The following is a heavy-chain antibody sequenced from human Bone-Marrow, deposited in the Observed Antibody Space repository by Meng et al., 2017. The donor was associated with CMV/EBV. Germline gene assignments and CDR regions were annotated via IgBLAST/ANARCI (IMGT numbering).Heavy chain of an antibody. CDR1: GFTFSSYA. V-gene: IGHV3-30-3*01. CDR2: ISYDGSNK. D-gene: IGHD2-21*02. Sequence: GGSLRLSCAASGFTFSSYAMHWVRQAPGKGLEWVAVISYDGSNKYYADSVKGRFTVSRDNAKSSLFLEMNNLRVDDTAVYYCARDPRDLGDRNWYFDLWGRGTMVTVPS. J-gene: IGHJ2*01. CDR3: ARDPRDLGDRNWYFDL.